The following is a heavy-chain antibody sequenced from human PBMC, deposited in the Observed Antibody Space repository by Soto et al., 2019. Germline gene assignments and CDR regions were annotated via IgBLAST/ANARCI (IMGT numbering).Heavy chain of an antibody. Sequence: ASETLSLTCTVSGGSXSRGEYYWSWIRQPPGKGLEWIGYIYYSGSTYYNPSLKSRVTISVDTSKNQLSLKLSSVTAADTAVYYCARDMYYYDSSGHRKRYFQHWGQGTLVTVSS. J-gene: IGHJ1*01. D-gene: IGHD3-22*01. CDR1: GGSXSRGEYY. CDR2: IYYSGST. V-gene: IGHV4-30-4*01. CDR3: ARDMYYYDSSGHRKRYFQH.